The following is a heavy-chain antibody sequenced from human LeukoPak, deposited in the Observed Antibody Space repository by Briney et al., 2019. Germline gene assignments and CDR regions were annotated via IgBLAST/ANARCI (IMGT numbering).Heavy chain of an antibody. CDR2: INHSGST. V-gene: IGHV4-34*01. J-gene: IGHJ4*02. D-gene: IGHD6-13*01. CDR3: ARGSSSAHDY. Sequence: SETLSLTCAVYGGSFSGYYWSWIRQPPGKGLEWIGEINHSGSTNYNPSLKSRVTISVDTSKNQFSLKLSSVTAADTAVYYCARGSSSAHDYRGQGTLVTVSS. CDR1: GGSFSGYY.